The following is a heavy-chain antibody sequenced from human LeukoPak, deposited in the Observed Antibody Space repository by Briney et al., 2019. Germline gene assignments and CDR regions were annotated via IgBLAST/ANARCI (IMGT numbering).Heavy chain of an antibody. CDR2: INHSGST. Sequence: SETLSLTCAVYGGSFSGYYWSWIRQPPGKGLEWIGEINHSGSTNYNLSLKSRVTISVDTSKNQFSLKLSSVTAADTAVYYCARAEGYSSSWGQGTLVTVSS. CDR1: GGSFSGYY. J-gene: IGHJ4*02. D-gene: IGHD6-13*01. CDR3: ARAEGYSSS. V-gene: IGHV4-34*01.